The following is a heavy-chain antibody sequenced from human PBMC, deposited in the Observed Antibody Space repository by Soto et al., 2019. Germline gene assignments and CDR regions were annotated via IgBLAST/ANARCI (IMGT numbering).Heavy chain of an antibody. CDR1: GFTFSSYG. D-gene: IGHD6-19*01. V-gene: IGHV3-30*18. Sequence: PGGSLRLSCAASGFTFSSYGMHWVRQAPGKGLEWVAVISYDGSNKYYADSVKGRSTISRDNSKNTLYLQMNSLRAEDTAVYYCAKDTIAVAPTFDYWGQGTLVTVSS. CDR2: ISYDGSNK. CDR3: AKDTIAVAPTFDY. J-gene: IGHJ4*02.